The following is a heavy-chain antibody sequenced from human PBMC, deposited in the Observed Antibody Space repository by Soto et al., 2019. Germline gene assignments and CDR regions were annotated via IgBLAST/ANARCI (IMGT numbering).Heavy chain of an antibody. V-gene: IGHV4-39*01. CDR3: AGGDYYHSSGYYFYYYTMDV. D-gene: IGHD3-22*01. Sequence: SETLSLTCSVSGGSISSSGYYWGWIRQPPGKGLEWIGNVYYGGSTYYNPSLKSRVTISVETSKSQFSLKLSSVTAADTAVYYCAGGDYYHSSGYYFYYYTMDVWGQGTTVTVSS. CDR1: GGSISSSGYY. CDR2: VYYGGST. J-gene: IGHJ6*02.